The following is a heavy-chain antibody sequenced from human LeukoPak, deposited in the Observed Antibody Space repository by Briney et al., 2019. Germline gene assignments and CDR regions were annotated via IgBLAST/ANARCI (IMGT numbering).Heavy chain of an antibody. D-gene: IGHD6-19*01. J-gene: IGHJ4*02. CDR2: IYHSGST. CDR3: ARGPHEYSSGWYGLDY. Sequence: SQTLSLTCAVSGYSISSGYYWGWIRQPPGKGLEGIGIIYHSGSTYYNPSLKSRVTISVDTSKNQFSLKLSSVTAADTAVYYCARGPHEYSSGWYGLDYWGQGTLVTVSS. V-gene: IGHV4-38-2*01. CDR1: GYSISSGYY.